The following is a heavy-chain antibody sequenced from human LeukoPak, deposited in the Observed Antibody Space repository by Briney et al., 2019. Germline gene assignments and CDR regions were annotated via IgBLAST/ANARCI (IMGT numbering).Heavy chain of an antibody. CDR3: ATMHYYALDV. V-gene: IGHV3-11*01. CDR2: IGSSGRTI. CDR1: GITFSDYT. Sequence: PGGSLRLSCAASGITFSDYTMSWIRQAPGKGLEWISYIGSSGRTIYYADSVKGRFTISRDNAKNSLYLQMNSLRAEDTVVYFCATMHYYALDVWGQGTTVTVSS. J-gene: IGHJ6*02.